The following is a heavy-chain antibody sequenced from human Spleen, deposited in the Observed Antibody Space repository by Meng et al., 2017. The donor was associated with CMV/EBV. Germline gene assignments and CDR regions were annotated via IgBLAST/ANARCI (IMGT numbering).Heavy chain of an antibody. CDR2: ISWNSGSI. CDR1: GFTFDDYA. V-gene: IGHV3-9*01. D-gene: IGHD2-2*01. Sequence: SLKISCAASGFTFDDYAMHWVRQAPGKGLEWVSGISWNSGSIDYADSVKGRFTISRDNAKNYLYLQMNSLRVDDTALYYCAKVGPAAIGNAFDTWGQGTVVTVSS. CDR3: AKVGPAAIGNAFDT. J-gene: IGHJ3*02.